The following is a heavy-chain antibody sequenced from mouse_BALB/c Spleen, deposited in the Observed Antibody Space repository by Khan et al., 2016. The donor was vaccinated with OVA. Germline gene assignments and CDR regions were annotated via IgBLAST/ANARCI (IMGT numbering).Heavy chain of an antibody. V-gene: IGHV9-1*02. J-gene: IGHJ3*01. D-gene: IGHD2-14*01. Sequence: QIQLVQSGPELKKPGETVKISCKASGYIFTNYGMNWVKQSPGKDLKWMGWINTYTGEPTYADDFKGRFAFYLETSDSAAFLQISNLKNEDMATYFCAGYRFDVGFAYWGQETLVTVSA. CDR1: GYIFTNYG. CDR3: AGYRFDVGFAY. CDR2: INTYTGEP.